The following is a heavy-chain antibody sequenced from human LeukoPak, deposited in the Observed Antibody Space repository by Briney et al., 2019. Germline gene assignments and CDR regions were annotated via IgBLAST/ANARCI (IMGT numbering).Heavy chain of an antibody. V-gene: IGHV4-30-2*01. J-gene: IGHJ4*02. CDR3: ARVRQQLASDFDY. D-gene: IGHD6-13*01. CDR2: IYHSGST. Sequence: SETLSLTCTVSGGSISSGGYYWSWIRQPPGKGLEWIGYIYHSGSTYYNPSLKSRVTISVDRSKNQFSLKLSSVTAADTAVYYCARVRQQLASDFDYWGQGTLVTVSS. CDR1: GGSISSGGYY.